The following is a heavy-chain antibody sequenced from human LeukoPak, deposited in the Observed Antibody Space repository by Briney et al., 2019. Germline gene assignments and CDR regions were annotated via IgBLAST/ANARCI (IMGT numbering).Heavy chain of an antibody. V-gene: IGHV4-34*01. Sequence: SETLSLTCAVYGGSLSGYYWSWIRQPPGKGLEWIGEINHSGSTNYNPSLKSRVTISVDTSKNQFSLKLSSVTAADTAVYYCARHGSTNRGDTAMVRYWGQGTLVTVSS. CDR2: INHSGST. CDR3: ARHGSTNRGDTAMVRY. J-gene: IGHJ4*02. D-gene: IGHD5-18*01. CDR1: GGSLSGYY.